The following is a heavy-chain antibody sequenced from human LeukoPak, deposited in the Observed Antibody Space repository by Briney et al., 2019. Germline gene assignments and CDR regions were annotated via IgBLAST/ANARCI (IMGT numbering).Heavy chain of an antibody. J-gene: IGHJ4*02. CDR2: MNTNSGNT. CDR3: ARAGQKGGSSGYYLDY. V-gene: IGHV1-8*01. CDR1: GYTFTSYD. D-gene: IGHD3-22*01. Sequence: ASVTVSCKASGYTFTSYDINWVRQARRQPLEWLGWMNTNSGNTGDAQKFQGRDTMTRNTSISTAYMELSSLRSEDTAVYYCARAGQKGGSSGYYLDYWGQGTLVTVSS.